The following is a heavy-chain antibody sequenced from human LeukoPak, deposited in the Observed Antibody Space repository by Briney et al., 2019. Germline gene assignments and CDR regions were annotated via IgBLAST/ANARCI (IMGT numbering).Heavy chain of an antibody. Sequence: SETLSLTCTVSGGSISNYYWSWIRQPPGKGLEWIGYISYGGSTRYNPSLKSRVSTSLDTPKNQFSLKLSSVTAADTAVYYCAGMYYDVLTGYSYFDYWGQGTLVTVSS. CDR2: ISYGGST. V-gene: IGHV4-59*01. CDR3: AGMYYDVLTGYSYFDY. D-gene: IGHD3-9*01. CDR1: GGSISNYY. J-gene: IGHJ4*02.